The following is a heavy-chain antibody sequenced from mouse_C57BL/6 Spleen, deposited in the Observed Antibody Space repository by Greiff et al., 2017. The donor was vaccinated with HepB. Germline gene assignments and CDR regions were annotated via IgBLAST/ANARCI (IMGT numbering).Heavy chain of an antibody. CDR1: GYTFTSYC. CDR2: IYPGSGST. Sequence: QVQLQQPGAELVKPGASVKMSCKASGYTFTSYCITWVKQRPGQGLEWIGDIYPGSGSTNYNEKFKSKATLTVDTSSSTAYMQLSSLTSEDSAVYYCARSGGLRRRFAYWGQGTLVTVSA. V-gene: IGHV1-55*01. J-gene: IGHJ3*01. D-gene: IGHD2-4*01. CDR3: ARSGGLRRRFAY.